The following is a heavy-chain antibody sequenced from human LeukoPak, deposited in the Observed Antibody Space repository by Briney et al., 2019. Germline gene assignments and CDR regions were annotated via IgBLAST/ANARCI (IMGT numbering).Heavy chain of an antibody. J-gene: IGHJ4*02. CDR1: GFTFSSYG. V-gene: IGHV3-33*01. CDR2: IWYDGSNK. D-gene: IGHD3-22*01. CDR3: ARAPYYDSSGYFAVDYFDY. Sequence: GRSLRLSCAASGFTFSSYGMHWVRQAPGKGLEWVAVIWYDGSNKYYADSVKGRFTISRDNSKNTLYLQMNSLRAEDTAVYYCARAPYYDSSGYFAVDYFDYWGQGTLVTVSS.